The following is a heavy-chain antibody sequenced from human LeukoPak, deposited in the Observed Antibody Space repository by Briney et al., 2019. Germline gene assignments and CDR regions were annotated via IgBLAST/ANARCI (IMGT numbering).Heavy chain of an antibody. CDR2: INQYSGGI. CDR3: ARDMVGATPFDY. CDR1: GYTFTGYY. Sequence: AAVKVSCKASGYTFTGYYMHWVRQAPGQGLEWMGWINQYSGGINSPQKFQGRVTMTRDTSISTAYIELSSLRSDDTAVYFCARDMVGATPFDYWGQGTLVTVSS. J-gene: IGHJ4*02. V-gene: IGHV1-2*02. D-gene: IGHD1-26*01.